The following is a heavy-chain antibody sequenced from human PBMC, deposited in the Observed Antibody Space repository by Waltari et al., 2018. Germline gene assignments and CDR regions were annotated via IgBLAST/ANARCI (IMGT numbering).Heavy chain of an antibody. V-gene: IGHV4-38-2*01. Sequence: QVQPQESGAGLVKPSETLSLTCPVFVYSISRDYYWGWIRQPPGKGLEWIGTILQDGRTYYNPSLKSRVTTSVDTSKNQFSLKLSSVTAADTAVYYCASRVTATNYYFDNWGQGTLVTVSS. J-gene: IGHJ4*02. D-gene: IGHD2-15*01. CDR3: ASRVTATNYYFDN. CDR1: VYSISRDYY. CDR2: ILQDGRT.